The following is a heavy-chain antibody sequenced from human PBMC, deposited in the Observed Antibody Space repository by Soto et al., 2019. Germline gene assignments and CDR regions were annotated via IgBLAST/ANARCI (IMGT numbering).Heavy chain of an antibody. CDR2: IVVGSGNT. V-gene: IGHV1-58*01. Sequence: SVKVSCKASGFTFTSSAVQWVRQARGQRLEWIGWIVVGSGNTNYAQKFQERVTITRDMSTSTAYMELSSLRSEDTAVYDCAADDSSGYYPTRDYWGQGTLVTVSS. CDR1: GFTFTSSA. J-gene: IGHJ4*02. CDR3: AADDSSGYYPTRDY. D-gene: IGHD3-22*01.